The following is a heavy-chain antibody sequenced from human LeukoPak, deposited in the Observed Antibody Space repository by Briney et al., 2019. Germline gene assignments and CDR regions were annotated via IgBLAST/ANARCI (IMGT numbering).Heavy chain of an antibody. D-gene: IGHD6-6*01. J-gene: IGHJ6*04. V-gene: IGHV1-18*01. CDR1: GYTFTSYG. CDR3: ARVQSSSSLPNTEMDV. CDR2: ISAYNGNT. Sequence: GASVKVSCKASGYTFTSYGISWVRQAPGQGLEWMGWISAYNGNTNYAQKLQGRVTMTTDTSTSTAYMELRSLRSDDTAVYYCARVQSSSSLPNTEMDVWGKGTTVTVSS.